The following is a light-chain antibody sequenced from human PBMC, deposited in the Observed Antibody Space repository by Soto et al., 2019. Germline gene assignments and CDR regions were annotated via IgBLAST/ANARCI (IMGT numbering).Light chain of an antibody. CDR3: QQSYTTLGT. CDR1: QTISGF. CDR2: SAS. J-gene: IGKJ1*01. V-gene: IGKV1-39*01. Sequence: DIQMTQSPSSLSAFVGDRVTIPCRASQTISGFLNWYQQKPGKAPGLLIYSASTLQSGVPSRFSGSGSGTEFTLTISSLQPEDFATYYCQQSYTTLGTFGQGTTVEVK.